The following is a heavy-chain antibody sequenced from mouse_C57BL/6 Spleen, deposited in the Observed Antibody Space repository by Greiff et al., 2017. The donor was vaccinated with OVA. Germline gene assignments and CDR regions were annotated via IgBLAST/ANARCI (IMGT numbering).Heavy chain of an antibody. CDR2: ISSGSSTI. J-gene: IGHJ2*01. CDR1: GFTFSDYG. Sequence: EVNVVESGGGLVKPGGSLKLSCAASGFTFSDYGMHWVRQAPEKGLEWVAYISSGSSTIYYADTVKGRFTISRDNAKNTLFLQMTSLRSEDTAMYYCARDYGNCFDYWGQGTTLTVSS. V-gene: IGHV5-17*01. D-gene: IGHD2-1*01. CDR3: ARDYGNCFDY.